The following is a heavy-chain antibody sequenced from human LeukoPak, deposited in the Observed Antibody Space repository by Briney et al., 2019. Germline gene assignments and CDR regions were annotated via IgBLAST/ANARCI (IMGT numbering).Heavy chain of an antibody. CDR3: ARGGREDAFDI. Sequence: PGGSLRLSCSASGFTLSGAASTWVRQAPGKGLEWVSVIYSGGSTYYADSVKGRFTISRDNSKNTLYLQMNSLRAEDTAVYYCARGGREDAFDIWGQGTMVTVSS. V-gene: IGHV3-53*01. CDR1: GFTLSGAA. CDR2: IYSGGST. J-gene: IGHJ3*02. D-gene: IGHD5-24*01.